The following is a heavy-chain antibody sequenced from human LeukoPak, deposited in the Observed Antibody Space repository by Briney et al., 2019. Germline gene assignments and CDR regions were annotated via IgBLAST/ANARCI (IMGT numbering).Heavy chain of an antibody. CDR3: ARVVELGGFDY. Sequence: GESLKISCKASGYSFTAYWIAWVRQMPGKGLEWMGIIYPGDSDTRYSPSFQGQVTVSADKSISTAYLQWSSLKASDSAMYYCARVVELGGFDYWGQGTLVTVSS. CDR2: IYPGDSDT. J-gene: IGHJ4*02. D-gene: IGHD2-15*01. CDR1: GYSFTAYW. V-gene: IGHV5-51*01.